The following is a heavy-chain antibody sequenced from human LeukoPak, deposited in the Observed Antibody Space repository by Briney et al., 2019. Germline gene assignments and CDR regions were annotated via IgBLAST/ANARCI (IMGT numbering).Heavy chain of an antibody. V-gene: IGHV3-74*01. CDR3: VSFYETY. CDR2: INSDGGWT. Sequence: PGGSLRLSCAASGNYWMHWVRQAPGKGLVWVSHINSDGGWTSYADSVKGRFTISKDNAKNTVYLQMNSLRAEDTAVYYCVSFYETYWGRGTLVTVPS. CDR1: GNYW. J-gene: IGHJ4*02. D-gene: IGHD2/OR15-2a*01.